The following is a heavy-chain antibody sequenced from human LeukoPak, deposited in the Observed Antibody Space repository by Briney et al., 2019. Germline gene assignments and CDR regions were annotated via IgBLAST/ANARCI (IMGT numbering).Heavy chain of an antibody. V-gene: IGHV4-39*01. J-gene: IGHJ4*02. Sequence: SETLSLTCTVSGGSITSSSYYWGWIRQPPGKGLEWIGSIFYSGSTYYNPSLKSRVTISVDTSKTQFSLKLSSVTAADTAVYYCAKQQLVRCFDYWGQGTLVTFSS. CDR1: GGSITSSSYY. CDR3: AKQQLVRCFDY. CDR2: IFYSGST. D-gene: IGHD6-13*01.